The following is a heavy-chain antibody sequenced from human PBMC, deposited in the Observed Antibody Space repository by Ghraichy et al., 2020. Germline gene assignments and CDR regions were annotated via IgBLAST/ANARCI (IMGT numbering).Heavy chain of an antibody. CDR2: INHSGIT. CDR3: ARNWYWYFDI. V-gene: IGHV4-34*01. Sequence: SQTLSLTCAVYGGSFSGHYWSWIRQPPGKGLEWIGEINHSGITNYNPSLKSRVTILVDTSQNQLSLKLTSVTAADTPVYYCARNWYWYFDIWGRGTLVTVSS. J-gene: IGHJ2*01. CDR1: GGSFSGHY. D-gene: IGHD1-1*01.